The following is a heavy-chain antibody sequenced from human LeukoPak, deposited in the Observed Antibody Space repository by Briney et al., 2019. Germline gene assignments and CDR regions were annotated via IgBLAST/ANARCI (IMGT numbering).Heavy chain of an antibody. CDR2: IKNKADGGTI. Sequence: GGSLRLSCAASDFTFSNVWMNWVRQAPGKGLEWVGRIKNKADGGTIDYASPVKGRFTISRDDSKNTVCLQMNSLQIEDTGVYYCTTGIDYGGGYWGQGTLVTVSS. D-gene: IGHD4/OR15-4a*01. CDR1: DFTFSNVW. J-gene: IGHJ4*02. CDR3: TTGIDYGGGY. V-gene: IGHV3-15*07.